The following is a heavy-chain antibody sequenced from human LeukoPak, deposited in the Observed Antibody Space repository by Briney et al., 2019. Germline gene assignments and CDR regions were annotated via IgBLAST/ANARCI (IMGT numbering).Heavy chain of an antibody. Sequence: ASVKVSCKASGYTFTSYDINWVRQAPGQGREWMGWMNPNSGNTGYAQKFQGRVTITRNTSISTAYMELSSLRSEDTAVYYCARGGGYNGGWFDPWGQGTLVTVSS. CDR1: GYTFTSYD. V-gene: IGHV1-8*03. J-gene: IGHJ5*02. CDR2: MNPNSGNT. CDR3: ARGGGYNGGWFDP. D-gene: IGHD5-24*01.